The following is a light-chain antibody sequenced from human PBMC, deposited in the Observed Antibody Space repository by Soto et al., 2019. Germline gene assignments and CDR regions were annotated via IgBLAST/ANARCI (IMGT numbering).Light chain of an antibody. CDR3: QQYGSSLLT. J-gene: IGKJ4*01. V-gene: IGKV3-20*01. CDR1: QSVSSSC. CDR2: GAS. Sequence: EIVLTQSPATLSLPPGERATLSCRASQSVSSSCLAWYQQKPGQAPRLLIYGASSRATGIPDRFSGSGSGTDFTLTVSRLEPEDFAEYYCQQYGSSLLTFGGGTKVEIK.